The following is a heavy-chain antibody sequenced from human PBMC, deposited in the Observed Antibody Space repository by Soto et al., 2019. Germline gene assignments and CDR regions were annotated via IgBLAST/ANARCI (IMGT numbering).Heavy chain of an antibody. CDR1: GFTFSSHS. CDR3: AREPGVSSGWYVDY. D-gene: IGHD6-19*01. Sequence: NPGGSLRLSCAASGFTFSSHSMNWVRQAPGKGLEWVSSITSSSSYINYADSVKGRFTISRDNAKTSLYLQMNSLRAEDTAVYYCAREPGVSSGWYVDYWGQGTLVTVSS. J-gene: IGHJ4*02. CDR2: ITSSSSYI. V-gene: IGHV3-21*01.